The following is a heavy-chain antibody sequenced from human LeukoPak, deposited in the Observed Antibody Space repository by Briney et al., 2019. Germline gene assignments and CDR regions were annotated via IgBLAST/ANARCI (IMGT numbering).Heavy chain of an antibody. J-gene: IGHJ4*02. V-gene: IGHV3-23*01. D-gene: IGHD3-9*01. CDR2: ISGSGGST. Sequence: PGGSLRLSCAASGFTFSSYAMSWVRQAPGKGLEWVSAISGSGGSTYYADSVEGRFTISRDNSKNTLYLQMNSLRAEDTAVYYCAKDNYDILTGYSHDYYFDYWGQGTLVTVSS. CDR1: GFTFSSYA. CDR3: AKDNYDILTGYSHDYYFDY.